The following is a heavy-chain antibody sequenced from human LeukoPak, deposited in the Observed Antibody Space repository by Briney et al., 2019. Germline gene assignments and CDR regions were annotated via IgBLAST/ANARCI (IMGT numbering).Heavy chain of an antibody. CDR3: ATDLNHYVWGSYYWTLKNY. V-gene: IGHV1-24*01. CDR1: GYTLTELS. CDR2: XXXXDGET. J-gene: IGHJ4*02. D-gene: IGHD3-16*01. Sequence: GASVKVSCKVSGYTLTELSMHWVRQAPGKGLXXXXXXXXXDGETIYAQKFQGRVTMTEDTSTDTAYMELSSLRSEDTAVYYCATDLNHYVWGSYYWTLKNYWGQGTLVTVSS.